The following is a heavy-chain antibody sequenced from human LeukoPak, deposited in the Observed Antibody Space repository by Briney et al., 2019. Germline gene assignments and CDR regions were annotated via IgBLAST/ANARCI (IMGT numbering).Heavy chain of an antibody. J-gene: IGHJ4*02. CDR2: INPNSGGT. CDR3: ARGDSGYSSGWYKGY. CDR1: GYTFTGYY. D-gene: IGHD6-19*01. V-gene: IGHV1-2*02. Sequence: ASVKVSCRASGYTFTGYYMHWVRQAPGQGLEWMGWINPNSGGTNYAQKFQGRVTMTRDTSISTAYMELSRLRSDDMAVYYCARGDSGYSSGWYKGYWGQGTLVTVSS.